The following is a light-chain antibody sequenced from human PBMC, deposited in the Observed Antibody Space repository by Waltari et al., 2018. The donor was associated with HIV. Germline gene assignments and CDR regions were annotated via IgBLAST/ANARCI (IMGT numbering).Light chain of an antibody. V-gene: IGKV1-8*01. CDR3: QQYYDYPWT. Sequence: IRMTQSPSSLSASTGDRVNITCRASQPVSDYVAWLRQRPGETPQFLIFGASRLHTGVPSRFSGSSSGTEFTLSVSCLQSEDFATFFCQQYYDYPWTFGPGT. CDR1: QPVSDY. CDR2: GAS. J-gene: IGKJ1*01.